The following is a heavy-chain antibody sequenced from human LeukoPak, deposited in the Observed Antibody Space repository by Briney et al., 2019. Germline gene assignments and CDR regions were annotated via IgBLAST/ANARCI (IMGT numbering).Heavy chain of an antibody. CDR2: IWYDGSNE. CDR1: GFTFSNHG. J-gene: IGHJ4*02. D-gene: IGHD3-10*01. CDR3: ARDVGSRRLDY. V-gene: IGHV3-33*01. Sequence: GGSLRLSCAASGFTFSNHGMHWGRQAPGKGLEWVAVIWYDGSNEYYADSVKGRFTISRDNSKNTVYLQMSSLRAEDTAVYYCARDVGSRRLDYWGQGTLVTVSS.